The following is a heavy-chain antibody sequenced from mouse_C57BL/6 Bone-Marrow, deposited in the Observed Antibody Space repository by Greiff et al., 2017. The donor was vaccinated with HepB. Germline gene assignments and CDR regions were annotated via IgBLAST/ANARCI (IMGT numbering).Heavy chain of an antibody. CDR2: ISYDGSN. D-gene: IGHD2-3*01. Sequence: EVKLVESGPGLVKPSQSLSLTCSVTGYSITSGYYWNWIRQFPGNKLEWMGYISYDGSNNYNPSLKNRISITRDTSKNQFFLKLNSVTTEDTATYYCARDDGYYPLFAYWGQGTLVTVSA. CDR3: ARDDGYYPLFAY. J-gene: IGHJ3*01. CDR1: GYSITSGYY. V-gene: IGHV3-6*01.